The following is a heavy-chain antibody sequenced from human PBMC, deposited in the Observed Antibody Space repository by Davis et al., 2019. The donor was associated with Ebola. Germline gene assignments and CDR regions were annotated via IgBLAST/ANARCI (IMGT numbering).Heavy chain of an antibody. CDR1: GYTFTSYG. D-gene: IGHD3-10*01. J-gene: IGHJ5*02. CDR3: ARMGGITMVRGVVWFDP. CDR2: ISAYNGNT. Sequence: AASVKVSCKASGYTFTSYGISWVRQAPGQGLEWMGWISAYNGNTNYAQKLQGRVTMTTDTSTSTAYMELRSLRSDDTAVYYCARMGGITMVRGVVWFDPWGQGTLVTVSS. V-gene: IGHV1-18*04.